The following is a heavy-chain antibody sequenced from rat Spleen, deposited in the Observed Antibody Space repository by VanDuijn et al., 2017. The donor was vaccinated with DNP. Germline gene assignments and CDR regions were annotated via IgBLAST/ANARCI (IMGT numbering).Heavy chain of an antibody. Sequence: EVQLVASGGGLVQPGRSLKLSCAASGFTFSNYGMHWIRQAPTKGLEWVASISPSGGSTYYRDSVKGRFTISRDNAKSTLYLQMDSLRSEDTATYYCATHDYASWGWGQGVMVTVSS. D-gene: IGHD1-7*01. J-gene: IGHJ2*01. CDR1: GFTFSNYG. V-gene: IGHV5-19*01. CDR2: ISPSGGST. CDR3: ATHDYASWG.